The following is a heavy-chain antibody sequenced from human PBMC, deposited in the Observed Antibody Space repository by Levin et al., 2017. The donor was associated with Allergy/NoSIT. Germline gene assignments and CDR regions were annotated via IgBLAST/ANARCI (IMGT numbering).Heavy chain of an antibody. CDR2: ISGSGGTT. D-gene: IGHD4-17*01. V-gene: IGHV3-23*01. CDR3: AKGTTVTTFFDY. CDR1: GFTFSSYA. Sequence: PGGSLRLSCAASGFTFSSYAMSWVRQAPGKGLEWVSVISGSGGTTYSADFVTGRFTISRDNFKNTLCLQMNSLRAEDTAVYYCAKGTTVTTFFDYWGQGTLVTVSS. J-gene: IGHJ4*02.